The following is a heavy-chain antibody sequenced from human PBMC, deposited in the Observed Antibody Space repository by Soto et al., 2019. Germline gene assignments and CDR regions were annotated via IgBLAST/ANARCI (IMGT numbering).Heavy chain of an antibody. Sequence: ASVKVSCKASGYTFTSYGISRVRQAPGQGLEWMGWISAYNGNTNYAQKLQGRVTMTTDTSTSTAYMELRSLRSDDTAVYYCARDRIKGIAVAGTGSYWGQGTLVTVSS. V-gene: IGHV1-18*01. CDR1: GYTFTSYG. D-gene: IGHD6-19*01. CDR2: ISAYNGNT. J-gene: IGHJ4*02. CDR3: ARDRIKGIAVAGTGSY.